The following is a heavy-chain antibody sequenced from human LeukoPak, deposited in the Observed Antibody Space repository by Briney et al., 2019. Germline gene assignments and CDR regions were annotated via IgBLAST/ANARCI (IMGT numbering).Heavy chain of an antibody. D-gene: IGHD1-14*01. Sequence: QPGGSLRLSCAASGFTFSSYGMHWVRQAPGKGLEWVAVISCDGSNKYYADSVKGRFTISRDNSKNTLYLQMNSLRAEDTAVYYCAKLYRGRSNDAFDIWGQGTMVTVSS. CDR3: AKLYRGRSNDAFDI. CDR1: GFTFSSYG. V-gene: IGHV3-30*18. CDR2: ISCDGSNK. J-gene: IGHJ3*02.